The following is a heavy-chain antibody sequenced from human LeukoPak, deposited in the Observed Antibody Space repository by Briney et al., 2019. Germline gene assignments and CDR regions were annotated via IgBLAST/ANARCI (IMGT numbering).Heavy chain of an antibody. CDR3: ARGTLRYFDF. J-gene: IGHJ4*02. V-gene: IGHV1-46*01. CDR1: GYTLTSYY. CDR2: INPSGGRT. D-gene: IGHD3-9*01. Sequence: GASVKVSCKASGYTLTSYYMHWVRQAPGKGPEWMGVINPSGGRTTSYAQKIQGRVTMTRDTPMSTVNMELSSLRSEDTAVYYCARGTLRYFDFWGQGTLVTVSS.